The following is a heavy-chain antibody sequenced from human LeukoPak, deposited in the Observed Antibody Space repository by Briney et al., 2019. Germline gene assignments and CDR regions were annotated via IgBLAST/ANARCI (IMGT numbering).Heavy chain of an antibody. V-gene: IGHV3-33*06. J-gene: IGHJ4*02. CDR3: AKDLRAVYGEFDY. Sequence: PGGSLRLSCAASGFTFSSYGMHWVRQAPGKGLEWVAVIWYDGSNKYYADSVKGRFTISRDNSKNTLYLQMNSLRAEDTAVYYCAKDLRAVYGEFDYWGREPWSPSPQ. CDR1: GFTFSSYG. CDR2: IWYDGSNK. D-gene: IGHD2/OR15-2a*01.